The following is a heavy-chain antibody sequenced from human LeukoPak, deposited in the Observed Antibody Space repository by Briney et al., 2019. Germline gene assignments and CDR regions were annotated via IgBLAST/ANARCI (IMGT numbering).Heavy chain of an antibody. CDR1: RFTFSSYG. CDR2: ISDSTSSK. V-gene: IGHV3-48*02. CDR3: ARDPYYYDSSGYYSTDY. J-gene: IGHJ4*02. D-gene: IGHD3-22*01. Sequence: GGSLRLSCAASRFTFSSYGMNWVRQAPGKGLEWVSYISDSTSSKYYADSVKGRFTISRDNAKNSLYLQMNSLEDEDTAVYYCARDPYYYDSSGYYSTDYWGQGTLVTVSS.